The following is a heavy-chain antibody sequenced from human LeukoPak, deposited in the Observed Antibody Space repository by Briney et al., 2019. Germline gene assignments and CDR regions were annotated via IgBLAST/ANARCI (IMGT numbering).Heavy chain of an antibody. CDR2: IIPILGIA. Sequence: SVKVSCKASGGTFSSYAISWVQQAPGQGLEWMGRIIPILGIANYAQKFQGRVTITADKSTSTAYMELSSLRSEDTAVYYCARDDLNYYYDSSGYRQGLDYWGQGTLVTVSS. CDR3: ARDDLNYYYDSSGYRQGLDY. V-gene: IGHV1-69*04. D-gene: IGHD3-22*01. J-gene: IGHJ4*02. CDR1: GGTFSSYA.